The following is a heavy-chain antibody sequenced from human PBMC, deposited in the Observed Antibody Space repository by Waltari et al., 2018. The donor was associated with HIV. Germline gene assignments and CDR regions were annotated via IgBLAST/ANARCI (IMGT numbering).Heavy chain of an antibody. CDR3: ARGGLAITPAGTRLYTGMDV. CDR2: IHYDGKKK. Sequence: QVHLVESGGGVVQPGGSLKLSCAASGFTFSNYLMHWVRQAPGKGLDWVTFIHYDGKKKNYADSVKGRFTVSRDNSKKTLYLQMNSLRHEDTALYYCARGGLAITPAGTRLYTGMDVWGQGTTVTVSS. V-gene: IGHV3-30*02. D-gene: IGHD6-13*01. CDR1: GFTFSNYL. J-gene: IGHJ6*02.